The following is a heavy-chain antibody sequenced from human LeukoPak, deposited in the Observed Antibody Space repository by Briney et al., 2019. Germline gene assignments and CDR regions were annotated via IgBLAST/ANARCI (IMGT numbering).Heavy chain of an antibody. Sequence: GGSLRLSCAASGFTFSNAWMVWVRQAPGKGLEWVGRIKSKASGGTTDYAAPAQGRFTISRDDSKNTLNLQMNSLKTEDTAVYYCTTVKEANDAFEIWGQGTMVTVSS. V-gene: IGHV3-15*01. CDR1: GFTFSNAW. CDR3: TTVKEANDAFEI. J-gene: IGHJ3*02. CDR2: IKSKASGGTT.